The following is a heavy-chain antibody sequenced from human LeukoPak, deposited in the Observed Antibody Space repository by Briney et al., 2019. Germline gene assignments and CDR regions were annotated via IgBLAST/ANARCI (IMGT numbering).Heavy chain of an antibody. CDR3: ARAPTVTTGDY. CDR2: INPNSGGT. D-gene: IGHD4-17*01. CDR1: GYTFTGHY. Sequence: ASVKVSCKASGYTFTGHYMHWVRQAPGQGLEWMGWINPNSGGTNYAQKFQGRVTMTRDTSISTAYMELGRLRSDDTAVYYCARAPTVTTGDYWGQGTLVTVSS. J-gene: IGHJ4*02. V-gene: IGHV1-2*02.